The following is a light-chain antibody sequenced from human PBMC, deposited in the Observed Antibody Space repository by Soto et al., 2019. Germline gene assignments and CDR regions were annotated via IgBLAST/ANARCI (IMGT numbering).Light chain of an antibody. CDR2: AAS. Sequence: AIRMTQSPSSLSASTGDRVTITCRASQGISSYLAWYQQKPGKAPKLLLYAASTMQSGVPSRFSGSGAGTDVTLTLSCLQSDDFAIYYCQQYYSYPFTFCPGTKVDIK. J-gene: IGKJ3*01. CDR1: QGISSY. CDR3: QQYYSYPFT. V-gene: IGKV1-8*01.